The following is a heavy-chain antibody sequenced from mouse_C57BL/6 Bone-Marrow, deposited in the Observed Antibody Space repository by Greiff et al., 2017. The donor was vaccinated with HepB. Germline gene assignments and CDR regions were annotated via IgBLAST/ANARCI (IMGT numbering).Heavy chain of an antibody. V-gene: IGHV5-4*01. Sequence: EVHLVESGGGLVKPGGSLKLSCAASGFTFSSYAMSWVRQTPEKRLEWVATISDGGSYTYYPENVKGRFTISRDNAKNNLYLQMSHLKSEDTAMYYCARDGYSGTDYWGQGTTLTVSS. D-gene: IGHD4-1*01. CDR1: GFTFSSYA. J-gene: IGHJ2*01. CDR3: ARDGYSGTDY. CDR2: ISDGGSYT.